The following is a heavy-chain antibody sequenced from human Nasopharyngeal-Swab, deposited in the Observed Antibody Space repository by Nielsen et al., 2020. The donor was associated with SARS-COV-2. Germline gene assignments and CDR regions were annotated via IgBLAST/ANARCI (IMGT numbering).Heavy chain of an antibody. D-gene: IGHD1-7*01. CDR3: ARVINWNYEIYYYYYGMDV. J-gene: IGHJ6*02. V-gene: IGHV3-23*01. CDR1: GFTFSSYA. Sequence: GGSLRLSCAASGFTFSSYAMSWVRQAPGKGLEWVSAISGSGGSTYYADSVKGRFTISRDNSKNTLYLQMNSLRAEDTAVYYCARVINWNYEIYYYYYGMDVWGQGTTVTVSS. CDR2: ISGSGGST.